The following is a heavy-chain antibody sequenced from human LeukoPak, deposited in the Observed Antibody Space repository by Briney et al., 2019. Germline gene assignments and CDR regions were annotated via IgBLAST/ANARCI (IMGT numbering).Heavy chain of an antibody. D-gene: IGHD3-22*01. CDR1: ASAASEFTFSHYG. V-gene: IGHV3-30*03. Sequence: PGGSLRLSCAASAASEFTFSHYGMHWVRQAPGKGLEWVAVISYDGSNKYYADSVKGRFTISRDNSKNTLYLQMNSLRAEDTAVYYCVTGGHYSGSWGQGSLVTVSS. CDR3: VTGGHYSGS. CDR2: ISYDGSNK. J-gene: IGHJ5*02.